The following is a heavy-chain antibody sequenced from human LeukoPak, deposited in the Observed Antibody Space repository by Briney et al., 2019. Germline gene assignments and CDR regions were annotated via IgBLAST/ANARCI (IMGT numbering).Heavy chain of an antibody. CDR3: ARAKRITMVRGVMSWFDP. CDR2: INPNSGGT. Sequence: ASVKVSCKASGYTFTGYYMRWVRQGPGQRLEWMGGINPNSGGTNYAQKFQGRVTMTRDTSISTAYMELSRLRSDDTAVYYCARAKRITMVRGVMSWFDPWGQGTLVTVSS. D-gene: IGHD3-10*01. V-gene: IGHV1-2*02. J-gene: IGHJ5*02. CDR1: GYTFTGYY.